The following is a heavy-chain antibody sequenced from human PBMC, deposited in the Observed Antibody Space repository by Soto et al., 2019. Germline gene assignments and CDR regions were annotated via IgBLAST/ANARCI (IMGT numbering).Heavy chain of an antibody. J-gene: IGHJ6*03. CDR3: AKDPSPHMDV. CDR2: ISGSGGST. Sequence: EVQRLESGGGLVQPGGSLRLSCAASGFTFSSYAMSCVRQAPGKGLEWVSAISGSGGSTYYADSGKGRFTIARDNSKNTLYLQMNSLRAEDTAVYYCAKDPSPHMDVWGKGTTVTVSS. V-gene: IGHV3-23*01. CDR1: GFTFSSYA.